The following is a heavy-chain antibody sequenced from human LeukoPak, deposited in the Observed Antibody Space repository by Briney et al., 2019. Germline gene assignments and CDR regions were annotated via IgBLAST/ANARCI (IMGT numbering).Heavy chain of an antibody. D-gene: IGHD3-10*01. CDR2: IYHSGST. CDR1: GGSISSGGYS. V-gene: IGHV4-30-2*01. CDR3: ARYYGSGSYYYPFDY. Sequence: SETLSLTCAVSGGSISSGGYSWSWIRQPPGKGLEWIGYIYHSGSTYYNPSLKSRVTISVDTSKNQFSLKLSSVTAADTAVYYCARYYGSGSYYYPFDYWGQGTLVTVSS. J-gene: IGHJ4*02.